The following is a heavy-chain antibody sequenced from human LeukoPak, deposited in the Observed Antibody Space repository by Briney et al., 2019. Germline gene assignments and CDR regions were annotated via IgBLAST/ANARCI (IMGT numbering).Heavy chain of an antibody. J-gene: IGHJ4*02. D-gene: IGHD2-2*02. V-gene: IGHV5-51*01. CDR3: ARHSVGYCSSTSCYILDH. CDR1: GYSFTTYW. CDR2: IYPGDSDT. Sequence: GESLKISCKGSGYSFTTYWIGWVRQMPGKGLEWMGIIYPGDSDTIYSPSFQGQVTISADKSISTAYLQWSSLKASDTAMYYCARHSVGYCSSTSCYILDHWGQGTLVTVSS.